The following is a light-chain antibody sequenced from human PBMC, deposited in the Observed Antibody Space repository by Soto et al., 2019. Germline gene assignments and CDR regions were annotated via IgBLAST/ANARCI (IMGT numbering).Light chain of an antibody. CDR1: QSVSSNY. J-gene: IGKJ3*01. V-gene: IGKV3-20*01. CDR3: QQFGSSFT. Sequence: IVLTQSPATLSLSPGERAILSCRASQSVSSNYLAWYQQKPGQAPRLLIYGASSRATGIPDRFSGSGSGADFTLTISRLEPEDFGVYYCQQFGSSFTFGPGIKVDIK. CDR2: GAS.